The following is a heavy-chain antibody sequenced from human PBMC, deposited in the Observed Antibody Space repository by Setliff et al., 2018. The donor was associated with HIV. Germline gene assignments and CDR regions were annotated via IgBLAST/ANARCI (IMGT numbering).Heavy chain of an antibody. J-gene: IGHJ3*02. V-gene: IGHV1-2*02. CDR3: ARDFAGYDILTGYTPRYAFDI. Sequence: ASVKVSCKASGSTFTGYYMHWVRQAPGQGLEWMGWINPNSGGTNYAQKFQGRVTMTRDTSISTAYMELSRLRSDDTAVYYCARDFAGYDILTGYTPRYAFDIWGQGTMVTVSS. CDR2: INPNSGGT. CDR1: GSTFTGYY. D-gene: IGHD3-9*01.